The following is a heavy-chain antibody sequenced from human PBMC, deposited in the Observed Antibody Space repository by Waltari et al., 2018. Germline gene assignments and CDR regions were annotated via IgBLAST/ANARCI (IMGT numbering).Heavy chain of an antibody. CDR1: GYTFTSYD. J-gene: IGHJ6*03. Sequence: QVQLVQSGAEVKKPGASVKVSCKASGYTFTSYDINWVRQATGQGLEWMGWMNPNSGNTGYAQKFQGRVTITADTSTDTAYMELSSLRSEDTAVYYCATSDAIKHYMDVWGKGTTVTVSS. D-gene: IGHD2-2*01. CDR2: MNPNSGNT. V-gene: IGHV1-8*01. CDR3: ATSDAIKHYMDV.